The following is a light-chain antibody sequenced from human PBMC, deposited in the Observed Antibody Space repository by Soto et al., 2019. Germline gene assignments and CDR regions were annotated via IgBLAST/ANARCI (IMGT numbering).Light chain of an antibody. CDR3: QQYGSSLT. CDR1: QSISSW. Sequence: DIQMTQSPSTLSASVGDRVTITCRASQSISSWLAWYQQKPGKAPNLLIYKASTLESGVPPRFSGSGSGTEFTLTISRLEPEDFAVYYCQQYGSSLTFGGGTKVDIK. V-gene: IGKV1-5*03. CDR2: KAS. J-gene: IGKJ4*01.